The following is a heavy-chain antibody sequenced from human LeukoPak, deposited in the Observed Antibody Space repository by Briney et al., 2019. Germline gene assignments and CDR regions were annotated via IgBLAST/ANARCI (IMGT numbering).Heavy chain of an antibody. V-gene: IGHV3-48*03. CDR3: ARETPSGSSSWACDY. CDR2: ISSSGSTI. D-gene: IGHD6-13*01. J-gene: IGHJ4*02. Sequence: GGSLRLSCAASGFTFSSYEMNWVRQAPGKGLEWVSYISSSGSTIYYADSVEGRFTISRDNAKNSLYLQMNGLRAEDTAVYYCARETPSGSSSWACDYWGQGTLVTVSS. CDR1: GFTFSSYE.